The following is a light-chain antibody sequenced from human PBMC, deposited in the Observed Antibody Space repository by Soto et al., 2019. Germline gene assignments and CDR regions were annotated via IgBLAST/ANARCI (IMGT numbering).Light chain of an antibody. J-gene: IGKJ1*01. CDR2: KAS. Sequence: DIQMTQSPSTLSASVGDRVTITCRASQSISSWLAWYQQKPGKAPKLLIYKASSLESGVPSRFSGSGSGTEFTLTISSLQPHDFATYYCQQYHSYPWTFGQGTKVEIK. CDR1: QSISSW. V-gene: IGKV1-5*03. CDR3: QQYHSYPWT.